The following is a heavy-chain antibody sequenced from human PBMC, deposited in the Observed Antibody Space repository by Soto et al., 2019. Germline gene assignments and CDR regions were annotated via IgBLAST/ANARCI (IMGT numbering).Heavy chain of an antibody. V-gene: IGHV3-33*01. D-gene: IGHD6-19*01. CDR1: GFMFSVYG. J-gene: IGHJ4*02. CDR3: ARSWLGNNGPIDY. Sequence: QVQLVESRGGEVQPGRSLRLTCAASGFMFSVYGMHWVRQAPGKGLECVAGIWYDGSNKYHSESVRGRFTISRDNSENTLYLQMNSLRAEDTAVYYCARSWLGNNGPIDYSGQGTLVAVSS. CDR2: IWYDGSNK.